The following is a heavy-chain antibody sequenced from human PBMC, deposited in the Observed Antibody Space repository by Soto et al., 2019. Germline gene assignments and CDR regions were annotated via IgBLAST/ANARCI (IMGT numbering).Heavy chain of an antibody. V-gene: IGHV1-18*04. CDR2: ISAYNGNT. Sequence: ASVNVSCKDSGYTFTSYGISWVRQAPGQGLEWIGWISAYNGNTNYAQKLQGRVTMTTDTSTRTAYMELRSLRSDDTAVYYCARDVEWGIAASDNVYYYGMDVLGQGTTVTVSS. CDR3: ARDVEWGIAASDNVYYYGMDV. D-gene: IGHD6-13*01. J-gene: IGHJ6*02. CDR1: GYTFTSYG.